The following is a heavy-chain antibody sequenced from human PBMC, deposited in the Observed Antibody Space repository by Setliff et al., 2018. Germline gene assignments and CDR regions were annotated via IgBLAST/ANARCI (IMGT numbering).Heavy chain of an antibody. CDR1: GFTFSSYW. V-gene: IGHV3-7*04. CDR3: ARAYDFWSGYMGMDS. CDR2: IKQDGSEK. J-gene: IGHJ4*02. D-gene: IGHD3-3*01. Sequence: GGSLRLSCAASGFTFSSYWMSWVRQAPGKGLEWVANIKQDGSEKYYVDSVKGRFTISRDNAKNTLYLQMNSLRTEDAAVYYCARAYDFWSGYMGMDSWGQGTLVTVSS.